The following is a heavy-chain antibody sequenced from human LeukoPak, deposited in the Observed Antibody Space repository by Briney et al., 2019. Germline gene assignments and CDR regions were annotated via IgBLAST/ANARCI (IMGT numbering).Heavy chain of an antibody. CDR2: ISAYNGNT. CDR3: ASTTIVGATDAFDI. D-gene: IGHD1-26*01. Sequence: ASVKVSCKASGYTFTSYGISWVRQAPGQGLEWMGWISAYNGNTNYAQKLQGRVTMTTDTSTSTAYMELRSLRSDDTAVYYCASTTIVGATDAFDIWGQGTMVTVSS. J-gene: IGHJ3*02. CDR1: GYTFTSYG. V-gene: IGHV1-18*01.